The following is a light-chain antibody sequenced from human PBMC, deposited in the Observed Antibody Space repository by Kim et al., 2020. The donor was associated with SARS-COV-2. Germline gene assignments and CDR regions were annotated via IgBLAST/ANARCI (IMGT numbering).Light chain of an antibody. CDR2: SNN. Sequence: ELTQPPSASGTPGQRVTISCSGSSSNIGSNTVNWYQQLPGTAPKLLIYSNNQRPSGVPDRFSGSKSGTSASLAISGLQSEDEADYYCAAWDDSLNGAWVFGGGTQLTVL. CDR3: AAWDDSLNGAWV. J-gene: IGLJ3*02. CDR1: SSNIGSNT. V-gene: IGLV1-44*01.